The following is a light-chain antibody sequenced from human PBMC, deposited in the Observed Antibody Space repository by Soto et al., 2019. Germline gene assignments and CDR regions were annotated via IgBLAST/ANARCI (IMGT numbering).Light chain of an antibody. Sequence: EIVMTQSPATLSVSPGERATLSCRASQSVSSNLAWYQQKPGQAPRLLIYGASTRATGIPARFSGGGSGTEFTLIISSLQSEDVALYYCQQYSNWPPAITFGQGTRLEIK. CDR1: QSVSSN. CDR3: QQYSNWPPAIT. J-gene: IGKJ5*01. V-gene: IGKV3-15*01. CDR2: GAS.